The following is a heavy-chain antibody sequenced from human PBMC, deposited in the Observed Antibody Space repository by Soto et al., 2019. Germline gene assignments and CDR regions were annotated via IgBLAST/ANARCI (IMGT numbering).Heavy chain of an antibody. J-gene: IGHJ4*02. CDR3: AKDPKRYCYNC. V-gene: IGHV3-23*01. D-gene: IGHD2-2*02. Sequence: PGVSLRLSCAASGFTFSSYAMSWVRQAPGKGLEWVSAISGSGGSTYYADSVKGRFTISRDNSKNTLYLQMNSLRAEDTAVYYGAKDPKRYCYNCWGKGPLVTVSS. CDR2: ISGSGGST. CDR1: GFTFSSYA.